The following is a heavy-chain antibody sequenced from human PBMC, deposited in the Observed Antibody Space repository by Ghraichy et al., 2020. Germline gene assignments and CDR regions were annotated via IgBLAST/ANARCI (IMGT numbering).Heavy chain of an antibody. V-gene: IGHV3-30*18. Sequence: LSLTCAASGFTFSSYGMHWVRQAPGKGLEWVAVISYDGSNKYYADSVKGRFTISRDNSKNTLYLQMNSLRAEDTAVYYCANGGWPFDYWGQGTLVTVSS. J-gene: IGHJ4*02. CDR1: GFTFSSYG. CDR2: ISYDGSNK. D-gene: IGHD6-19*01. CDR3: ANGGWPFDY.